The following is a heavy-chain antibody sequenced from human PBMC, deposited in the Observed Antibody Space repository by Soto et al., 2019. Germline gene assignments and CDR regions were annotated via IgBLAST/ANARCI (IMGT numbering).Heavy chain of an antibody. J-gene: IGHJ4*02. CDR2: ISAYNGNT. D-gene: IGHD3-10*01. CDR3: ARDRMTPNYCGSGSYPGFDY. V-gene: IGHV1-18*01. CDR1: GYTFTSYG. Sequence: QVPLVQSGAEVKKPGASVKVSCKASGYTFTSYGISWVRQAPGQGLEWMGWISAYNGNTNYAQKLQGRVTMTTDTSTSTAYMELRSLRSDDTAVYYCARDRMTPNYCGSGSYPGFDYWGQGTLVTVSS.